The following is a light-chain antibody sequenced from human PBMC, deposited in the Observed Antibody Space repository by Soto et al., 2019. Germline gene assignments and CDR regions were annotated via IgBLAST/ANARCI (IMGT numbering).Light chain of an antibody. V-gene: IGKV3-20*01. CDR3: QQYGSSPLT. Sequence: EIVLTQSPATLSLSPGERATLSCRASQSVSSYLAWYQQKPGQAPRLLIYGASSRATGIPDRFSGSGSGTDFTLTIGRLEPEDFAVYYCQQYGSSPLTFGRGTKVDIK. CDR1: QSVSSY. J-gene: IGKJ4*01. CDR2: GAS.